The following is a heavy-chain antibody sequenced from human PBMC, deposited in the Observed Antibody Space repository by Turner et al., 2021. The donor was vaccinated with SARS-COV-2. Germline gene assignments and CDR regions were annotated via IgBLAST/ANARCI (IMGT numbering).Heavy chain of an antibody. CDR3: ATAPANYYDSSGSKGFYYYYYGMDV. D-gene: IGHD3-22*01. CDR2: FDPEDGET. CDR1: GYTLIELS. Sequence: QVQLVQSGAEVKKPGASVKVTCKVSGYTLIELSMHWVRQAPGKGLEWMGGFDPEDGETIYAQKVQGRVTMTEDTSTDTAYMELSSLRSEDTAVYYCATAPANYYDSSGSKGFYYYYYGMDVWGQGTTVTVSS. V-gene: IGHV1-24*01. J-gene: IGHJ6*02.